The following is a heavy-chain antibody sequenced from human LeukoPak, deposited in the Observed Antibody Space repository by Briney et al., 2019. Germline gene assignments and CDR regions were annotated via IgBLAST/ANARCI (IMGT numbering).Heavy chain of an antibody. V-gene: IGHV4-31*03. J-gene: IGHJ4*02. D-gene: IGHD3-10*01. CDR2: IYSSGTT. CDR3: VRDGRFGDPYADY. CDR1: GGSISSGAFY. Sequence: SETLSLACTISGGSISSGAFYWTWIRQHPGKGLEWIGYIYSSGTTYYNPSLKSRVSISRDTSKNQFSLNLNSVTAADTAVYYCVRDGRFGDPYADYWGQGTLVTVSS.